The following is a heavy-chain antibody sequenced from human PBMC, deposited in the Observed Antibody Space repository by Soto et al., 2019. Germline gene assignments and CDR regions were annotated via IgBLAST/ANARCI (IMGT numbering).Heavy chain of an antibody. CDR3: AREGGYYGWGSYLVY. CDR1: GYTFTSYY. CDR2: INPSGGST. Sequence: ASVKVSCKASGYTFTSYYMHWVRQAPGQGLEWMGIINPSGGSTSYAQKFQGRVTMTRDTSTSTVYMELSSLRSEDTAVYYCAREGGYYGWGSYLVYWGQGTLVTVSS. D-gene: IGHD3-10*01. J-gene: IGHJ4*02. V-gene: IGHV1-46*01.